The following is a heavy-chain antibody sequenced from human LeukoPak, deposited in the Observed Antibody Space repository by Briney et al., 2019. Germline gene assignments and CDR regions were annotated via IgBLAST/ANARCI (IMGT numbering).Heavy chain of an antibody. D-gene: IGHD3-9*01. CDR1: GYTFTSYD. J-gene: IGHJ6*03. CDR3: ARGGGDILTGYYKGYYYYYYMDV. Sequence: APVKVSCKASGYTFTSYDINWVRQATGQGLEWMGWMNPNSGNTGYAQKFQGRVTMTRNTSISTAYMELSSLRSEDTAVYYCARGGGDILTGYYKGYYYYYYMDVWGKGTTVTISS. CDR2: MNPNSGNT. V-gene: IGHV1-8*01.